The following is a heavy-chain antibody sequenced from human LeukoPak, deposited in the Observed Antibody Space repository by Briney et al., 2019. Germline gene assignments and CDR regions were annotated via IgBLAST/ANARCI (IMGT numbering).Heavy chain of an antibody. CDR2: IYTSGST. CDR1: GGSISSYY. Sequence: SETLSLTCTVSGGSISSYYWSWIRQPAGKGLEWIGRIYTSGSTNYNPSLKSQVTMSVDTSKNQFSLKLSSVTAADTAVYYCAGDPRYYSSGWYNWFDPWGQGTLVTVSS. V-gene: IGHV4-4*07. CDR3: AGDPRYYSSGWYNWFDP. J-gene: IGHJ5*02. D-gene: IGHD6-19*01.